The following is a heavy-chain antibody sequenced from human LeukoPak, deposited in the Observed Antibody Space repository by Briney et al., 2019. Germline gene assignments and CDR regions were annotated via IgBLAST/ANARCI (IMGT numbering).Heavy chain of an antibody. V-gene: IGHV4-31*03. CDR2: IYYTGSP. CDR3: ARSPYHYDSTGYSFWFDP. J-gene: IGHJ5*02. Sequence: SETLSLTCTVSGGSISNGAYYWSWIRQYPGKGLEWIGYIYYTGSPYYNPPLKSRVTISIDTSKNQFSLRLSSVTAADPAVYYYARSPYHYDSTGYSFWFDPWGQGTRVTVSS. D-gene: IGHD3-22*01. CDR1: GGSISNGAYY.